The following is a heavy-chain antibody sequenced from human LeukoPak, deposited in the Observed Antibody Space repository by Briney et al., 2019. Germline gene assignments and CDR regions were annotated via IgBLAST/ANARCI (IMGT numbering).Heavy chain of an antibody. CDR2: ITGSGDRT. V-gene: IGHV3-23*01. Sequence: GGSLRLSCVASGFTFTTYGMNWVRQAPGQGWEGVSGITGSGDRTYYADSVKGRFTIYRDNSKNTLYLQMNSLRAEDTAVYYCARDGDWGRYDHWGQGTLVIVSS. CDR3: ARDGDWGRYDH. J-gene: IGHJ4*02. CDR1: GFTFTTYG. D-gene: IGHD7-27*01.